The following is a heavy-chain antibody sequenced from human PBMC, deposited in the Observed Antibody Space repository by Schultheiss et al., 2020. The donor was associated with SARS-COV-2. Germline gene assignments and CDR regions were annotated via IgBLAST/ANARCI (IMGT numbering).Heavy chain of an antibody. CDR2: INHSGSA. V-gene: IGHV4-34*01. CDR1: GGSFSGYF. J-gene: IGHJ5*02. Sequence: SETLSLSCAVYGGSFSGYFWNWIRQPPGKGLEWIGEINHSGSATYNPSLKSRVTISVDTSRNQFSLKLSSVTAADTAVYYCARAVVTVNAYNWFDPWGQGTLVTVSS. D-gene: IGHD2-21*02. CDR3: ARAVVTVNAYNWFDP.